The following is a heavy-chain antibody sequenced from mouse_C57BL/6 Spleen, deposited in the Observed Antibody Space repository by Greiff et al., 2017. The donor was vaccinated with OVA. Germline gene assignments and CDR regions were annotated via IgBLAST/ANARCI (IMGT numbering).Heavy chain of an antibody. D-gene: IGHD1-1*01. CDR1: GFSLTSYG. CDR2: IWSGGST. Sequence: VQLVESGPGLVQPSQSLSITCTVSGFSLTSYGVHWVRQSPGKGLEWLGVIWSGGSTDYNAAFISRLSISKDNSKSQVFFKMNSLQADDTAIYYCARTDYYAYAMDYWGQGTSVTVSS. CDR3: ARTDYYAYAMDY. V-gene: IGHV2-2*01. J-gene: IGHJ4*01.